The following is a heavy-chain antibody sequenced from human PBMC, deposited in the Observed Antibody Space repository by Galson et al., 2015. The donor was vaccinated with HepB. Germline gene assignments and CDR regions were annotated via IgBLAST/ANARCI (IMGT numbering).Heavy chain of an antibody. D-gene: IGHD2-15*01. V-gene: IGHV3-53*01. CDR2: IYSDGRT. CDR1: GFSVRTTY. CDR3: AREQDWAYHY. Sequence: LRLSCAASGFSVRTTYFSWVRQTPGLGLQWVSDIYSDGRTYYADSVKGRFTVSRDTSKNTLYLQMNNLRAEDTALYYCAREQDWAYHYWGQGALVTVSS. J-gene: IGHJ4*02.